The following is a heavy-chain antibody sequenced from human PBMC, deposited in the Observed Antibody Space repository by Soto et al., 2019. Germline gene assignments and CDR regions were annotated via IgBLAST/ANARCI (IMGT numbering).Heavy chain of an antibody. V-gene: IGHV1-2*04. J-gene: IGHJ6*02. D-gene: IGHD2-2*01. CDR3: ARAGPRYCSSTSCSRRVDYYYYGMDV. CDR2: INPNSGGT. CDR1: GYTFTGYY. Sequence: ASVKVSCKGSGYTFTGYYMHWVRQAPGQGLEWMGWINPNSGGTNYAQKFQGWVTMTRDTSISTAYMELSRLRSDDTAVYYCARAGPRYCSSTSCSRRVDYYYYGMDVWGQGTTVIVSS.